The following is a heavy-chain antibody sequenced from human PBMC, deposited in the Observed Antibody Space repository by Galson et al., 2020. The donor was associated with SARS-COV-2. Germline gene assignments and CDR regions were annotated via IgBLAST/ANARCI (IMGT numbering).Heavy chain of an antibody. CDR1: GFTFDDYA. J-gene: IGHJ4*02. Sequence: SLKISCAASGFTFDDYAMHWVRQAPGKGVEWVSGISWNSGSIGYADSVKGRFTISRDNAKNSLYLQMNSLRAEDTALYYCAKDHNWGYGGNSGMIDYWGQGTLVTVSS. V-gene: IGHV3-9*01. D-gene: IGHD7-27*01. CDR2: ISWNSGSI. CDR3: AKDHNWGYGGNSGMIDY.